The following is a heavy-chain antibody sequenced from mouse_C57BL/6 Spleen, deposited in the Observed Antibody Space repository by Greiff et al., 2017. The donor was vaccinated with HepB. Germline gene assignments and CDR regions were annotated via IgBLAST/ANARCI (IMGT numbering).Heavy chain of an antibody. D-gene: IGHD1-3*01. CDR1: GYTFTSYW. J-gene: IGHJ2*01. CDR3: AKEMSGIYYFDY. CDR2: IDPNSGGT. V-gene: IGHV1-72*01. Sequence: VQLQQSGAELVKPGASVKLSCKASGYTFTSYWMHWVKQRPGRGLEWIGRIDPNSGGTKYNEKFKSKATLTVDKPSSTAYMQLSSLTSADSAVYYCAKEMSGIYYFDYWGQGTTLTVSS.